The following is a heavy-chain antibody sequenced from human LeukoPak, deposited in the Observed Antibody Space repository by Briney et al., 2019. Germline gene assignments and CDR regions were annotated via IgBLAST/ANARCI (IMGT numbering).Heavy chain of an antibody. J-gene: IGHJ4*02. Sequence: PGGSLRLSCAASGFTFSNYWMCWVRQAPGKGLEWVANIKQDGSEKDYVDALKGRFTISRDNAKNSLYLQMNSLRAEDTAVYYCARWLELMRNFDWWGQGTLVTVSS. D-gene: IGHD5-24*01. CDR2: IKQDGSEK. CDR3: ARWLELMRNFDW. V-gene: IGHV3-7*01. CDR1: GFTFSNYW.